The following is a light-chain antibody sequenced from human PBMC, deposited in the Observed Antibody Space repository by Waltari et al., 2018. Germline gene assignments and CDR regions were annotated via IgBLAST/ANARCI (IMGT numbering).Light chain of an antibody. CDR3: CSYAGLGTYV. Sequence: QSALTQPASVPGTPGQSNTISCTGTTMHVGKYDLVSGYQHHPGKAPNLLICEVIKRPSGVSSRFSGSKSGSTASLTISGLQPDDEADYYCCSYAGLGTYVFGSGTKVTVL. CDR2: EVI. CDR1: TMHVGKYDL. V-gene: IGLV2-23*02. J-gene: IGLJ1*01.